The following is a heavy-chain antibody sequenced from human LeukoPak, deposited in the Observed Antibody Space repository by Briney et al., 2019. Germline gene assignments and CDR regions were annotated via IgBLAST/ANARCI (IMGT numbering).Heavy chain of an antibody. D-gene: IGHD4-17*01. J-gene: IGHJ4*02. Sequence: GGSLRLSCAASGFTFSSYSMNWVRQAPGKGLEWVSYISSSSSTIYYADSVKGRFTISRDNAKNSLYLQMNSLRDEDTAVCYCGRGSLATVPFDYWGQGTLVTACS. CDR3: GRGSLATVPFDY. V-gene: IGHV3-48*02. CDR2: ISSSSSTI. CDR1: GFTFSSYS.